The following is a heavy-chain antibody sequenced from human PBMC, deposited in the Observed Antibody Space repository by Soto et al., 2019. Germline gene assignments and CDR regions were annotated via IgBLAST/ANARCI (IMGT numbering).Heavy chain of an antibody. CDR1: GFTFISYA. CDR2: ISGSGGST. Sequence: GGSLRLSCGASGFTFISYAMSWVRQAPGKGLEWVSAISGSGGSTYYADSVKGRFTISRDNSKNTLYLQMNSLRAEDTAVYYCAKQPRVEGVWGSYRPQGPFDYWGQGTLVTVSS. J-gene: IGHJ4*02. V-gene: IGHV3-23*01. CDR3: AKQPRVEGVWGSYRPQGPFDY. D-gene: IGHD3-16*02.